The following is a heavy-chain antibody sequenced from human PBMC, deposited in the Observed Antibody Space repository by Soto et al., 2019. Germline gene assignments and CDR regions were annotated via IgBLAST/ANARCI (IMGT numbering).Heavy chain of an antibody. CDR1: GGSISSGGYY. J-gene: IGHJ4*02. CDR2: IYYSGST. D-gene: IGHD2-2*01. CDR3: ARGLLSLVPAATSLFDY. Sequence: KPSETLSLTCTVSGGSISSGGYYWSWIRQHPGKGLEWIGYIYYSGSTYYNPSLKSRVTISVDTSKNQFSLKLSSVTAADTAVYYCARGLLSLVPAATSLFDYWGQGTLVTVSS. V-gene: IGHV4-31*03.